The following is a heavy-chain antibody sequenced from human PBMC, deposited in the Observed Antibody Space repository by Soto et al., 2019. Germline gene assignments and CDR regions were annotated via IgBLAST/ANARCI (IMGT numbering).Heavy chain of an antibody. V-gene: IGHV1-2*02. CDR3: ARASVRGYSGSGGY. CDR2: INPNSGGT. J-gene: IGHJ4*02. CDR1: GYTFTGYY. Sequence: ASVKVSCKASGYTFTGYYMHWVRQAPGQGLEWMGWINPNSGGTNYAQKFQGRVTMTRDTSISTAYMELSGLRSDDTAVYYCARASVRGYSGSGGYWGQGTLVTVPQ. D-gene: IGHD5-12*01.